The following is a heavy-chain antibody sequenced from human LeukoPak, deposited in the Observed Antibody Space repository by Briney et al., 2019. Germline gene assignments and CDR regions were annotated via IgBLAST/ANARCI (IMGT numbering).Heavy chain of an antibody. Sequence: ASVKVSCKASGYTFIGYYMYWVRQAPGQGLEWMGWINPNSGGTNYAQKFQGRVTMTRDTSISTAYMELGRLRSDDTAVYYCAREGDIVATTIVYWGQGTLVTVSS. V-gene: IGHV1-2*02. CDR2: INPNSGGT. CDR3: AREGDIVATTIVY. CDR1: GYTFIGYY. J-gene: IGHJ4*02. D-gene: IGHD5-12*01.